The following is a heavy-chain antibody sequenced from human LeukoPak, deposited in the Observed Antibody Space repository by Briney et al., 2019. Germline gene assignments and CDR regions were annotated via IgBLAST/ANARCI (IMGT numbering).Heavy chain of an antibody. V-gene: IGHV3-21*01. CDR1: GFTFSSYS. J-gene: IGHJ4*02. CDR2: ISSSSSYI. Sequence: GGSLRLSCAASGFTFSSYSMNWVRQAPGEGLEWVSSISSSSSYIYYADSVKGRFTISRDNAKNSLYLQMNSLRAEDTAVYYCARDPRQYYFDYWGQGTLVTVSS. D-gene: IGHD1-1*01. CDR3: ARDPRQYYFDY.